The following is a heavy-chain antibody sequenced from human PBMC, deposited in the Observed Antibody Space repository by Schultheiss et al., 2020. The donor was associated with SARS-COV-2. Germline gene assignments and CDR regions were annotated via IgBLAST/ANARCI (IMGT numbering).Heavy chain of an antibody. CDR1: GGSISSGGYY. D-gene: IGHD6-19*01. V-gene: IGHV4-31*11. CDR2: IYHTGST. Sequence: SETLSLTCAVSGGSISSGGYYWSWIRQHPGKGLEWIGYIYHTGSTHYNPSLKSRVTISVDKSKNQFSLKLSSVTAADTAVYYCARDEGSGWLDYWGQGTLVTVSS. CDR3: ARDEGSGWLDY. J-gene: IGHJ4*02.